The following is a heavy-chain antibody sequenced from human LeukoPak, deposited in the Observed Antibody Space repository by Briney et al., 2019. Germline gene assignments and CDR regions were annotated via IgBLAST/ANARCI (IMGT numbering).Heavy chain of an antibody. CDR1: GFTFSSYS. Sequence: GGSLRLSCAASGFTFSSYSMNWVRQAPGKGLEWVSSISSSSSYIYYADSVKGRFTISRDNAKNSLYLQMNSLRAKDTAVYYCARDPGNWFDPWGQGTLVTVSS. CDR3: ARDPGNWFDP. CDR2: ISSSSSYI. V-gene: IGHV3-21*01. J-gene: IGHJ5*02.